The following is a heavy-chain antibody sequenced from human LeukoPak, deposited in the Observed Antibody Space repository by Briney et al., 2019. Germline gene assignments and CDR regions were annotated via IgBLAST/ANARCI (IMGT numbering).Heavy chain of an antibody. D-gene: IGHD4-17*01. V-gene: IGHV3-33*06. CDR1: GFTFRSFG. J-gene: IGHJ4*02. CDR2: IRSDGSSK. Sequence: PGRSLRLSCAAPGFTFRSFGLHWVRKAPGKGLEWVALIRSDGSSKNYADSVKGRFTISRDTSKNTVHLQMNNLRAEDTAVYYCAKWSGDYPSYYLDYWGQGTLVTVSS. CDR3: AKWSGDYPSYYLDY.